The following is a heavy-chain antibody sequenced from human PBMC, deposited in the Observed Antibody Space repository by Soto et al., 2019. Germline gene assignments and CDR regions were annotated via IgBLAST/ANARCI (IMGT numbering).Heavy chain of an antibody. CDR1: GGSISSGGYY. D-gene: IGHD1-26*01. CDR3: ARDIGPPPSIVTGYGKDV. CDR2: IYYSGST. Sequence: SETLSLTCTVSGGSISSGGYYWSWIRQHPGKGLEWIGYIYYSGSTYYNPSLKSRVTISVDTSKNQFSLKLSSVTAADTAVYYCARDIGPPPSIVTGYGKDVWGQGTTVTVSS. J-gene: IGHJ6*02. V-gene: IGHV4-31*03.